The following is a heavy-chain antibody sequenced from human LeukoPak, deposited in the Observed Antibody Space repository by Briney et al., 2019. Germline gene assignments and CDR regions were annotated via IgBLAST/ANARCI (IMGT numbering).Heavy chain of an antibody. CDR2: ISYDGSNK. CDR3: ARDRNVVVPAAPPYYYYGMDV. V-gene: IGHV3-30*04. D-gene: IGHD2-2*01. J-gene: IGHJ6*02. Sequence: GGSLRLSCAASGFTFSSYAMHWVRQAPGKGLEGVAVISYDGSNKYYADSVKGRFTISRDNSKNTLYLQMNSLRAEDTAVYYCARDRNVVVPAAPPYYYYGMDVWGQGTTVTVSS. CDR1: GFTFSSYA.